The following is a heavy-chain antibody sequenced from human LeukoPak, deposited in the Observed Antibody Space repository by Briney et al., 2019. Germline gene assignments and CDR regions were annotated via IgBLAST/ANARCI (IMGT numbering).Heavy chain of an antibody. V-gene: IGHV3-53*01. CDR3: ARGVEPLAANTLAY. CDR1: RFTVITND. J-gene: IGHJ4*02. D-gene: IGHD1-14*01. Sequence: GGSLRLSCAASRFTVITNDMTWVRQAPGKGLESVSVLYSDGNTKYADSVQGRFTISRDNSKNTLYLEMNSLSPDDTAVYYCARGVEPLAANTLAYWGQGTLVTVSS. CDR2: LYSDGNT.